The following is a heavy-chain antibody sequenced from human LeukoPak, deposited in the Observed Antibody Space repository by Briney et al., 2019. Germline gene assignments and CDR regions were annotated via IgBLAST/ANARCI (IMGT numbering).Heavy chain of an antibody. V-gene: IGHV3-15*01. J-gene: IGHJ4*02. Sequence: PGGSLRLSCAASGFTFSSYAMSWVRQAPGKGLEWVGRIKSKTDGGTTDYAAPVKGRFTISRDDSKNTLYLQMNSLKTEDTAVYYCTTEVVVAGFDYWGQGTLVTVSS. CDR1: GFTFSSYA. CDR2: IKSKTDGGTT. CDR3: TTEVVVAGFDY. D-gene: IGHD2-15*01.